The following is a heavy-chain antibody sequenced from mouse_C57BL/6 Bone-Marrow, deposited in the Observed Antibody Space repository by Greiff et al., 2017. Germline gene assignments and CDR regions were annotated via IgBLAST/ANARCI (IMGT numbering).Heavy chain of an antibody. Sequence: QVQLQQSGPELVKPGASVKISCKASGYAFSSSWLNWVKQRPGKGLEWIGRIYPGDGDTNYNGKFKGKATLTADKSYSTAYMQLRSLTSEDSAVYFCSRSWVTTVAWFDDWGQGTTLTVSS. CDR1: GYAFSSSW. D-gene: IGHD1-1*01. J-gene: IGHJ2*01. CDR2: IYPGDGDT. CDR3: SRSWVTTVAWFDD. V-gene: IGHV1-82*01.